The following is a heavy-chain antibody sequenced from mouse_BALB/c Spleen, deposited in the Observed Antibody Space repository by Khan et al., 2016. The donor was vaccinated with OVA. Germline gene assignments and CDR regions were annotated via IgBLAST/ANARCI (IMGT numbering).Heavy chain of an antibody. Sequence: EVELVESGGGLVKPGGSLKLSCAASGFTFSSYAMSWVRQTPEKRLDWVATISSGGDYTYYPDSVKGRFTISRDNAKKTLYLQMSSLRSEDTAMYYCARPPITTVVATSYWFFDVWGAGTTVTVSS. J-gene: IGHJ1*01. CDR2: ISSGGDYT. D-gene: IGHD1-1*01. CDR3: ARPPITTVVATSYWFFDV. V-gene: IGHV5-9-3*01. CDR1: GFTFSSYA.